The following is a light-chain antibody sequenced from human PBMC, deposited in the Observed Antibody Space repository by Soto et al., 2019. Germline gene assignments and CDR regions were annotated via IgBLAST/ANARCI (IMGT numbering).Light chain of an antibody. V-gene: IGKV3D-15*01. CDR3: QQYNKWPAEIT. J-gene: IGKJ5*01. CDR1: QSVRTK. Sequence: ETVMTQSPATLSVSPGERATLSCRASQSVRTKLAWYQQKPGQAPRLLFYGASSRATGIPARFSGSGSGTEFTLTISSLQSEDSGVYYCQQYNKWPAEITFGQGTRLEIK. CDR2: GAS.